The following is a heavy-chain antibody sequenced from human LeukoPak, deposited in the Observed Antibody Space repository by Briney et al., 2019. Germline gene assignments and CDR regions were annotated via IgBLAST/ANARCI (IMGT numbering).Heavy chain of an antibody. J-gene: IGHJ1*01. CDR3: ARGDGYNAAEYLQH. D-gene: IGHD5-24*01. Sequence: GGSLRLSCAASGFTFSSYGMHWVRQAPGKGLEWVAVIWYDGSNKYYGDSVKGRFTISRDNSKKTLYLQMNRLRVEDTAVYYCARGDGYNAAEYLQHWGQGTLVTV. CDR1: GFTFSSYG. CDR2: IWYDGSNK. V-gene: IGHV3-33*01.